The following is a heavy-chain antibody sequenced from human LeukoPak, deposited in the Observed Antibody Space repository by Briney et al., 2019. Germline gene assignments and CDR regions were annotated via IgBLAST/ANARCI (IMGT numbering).Heavy chain of an antibody. D-gene: IGHD6-6*01. V-gene: IGHV3-74*01. CDR1: GFTLSSYW. CDR2: INGDGSTT. CDR3: ARQQYSSPEY. J-gene: IGHJ4*02. Sequence: GGSLRLSCAASGFTLSSYWMLWVRQAPGKGLLWVSRINGDGSTTNYADSVKGRFTISRDNAKNTLYLQMNSLRAEDTAVYYCARQQYSSPEYWGQGTLVTVSS.